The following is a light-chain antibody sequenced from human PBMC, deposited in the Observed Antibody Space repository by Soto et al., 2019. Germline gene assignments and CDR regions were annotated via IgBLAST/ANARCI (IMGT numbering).Light chain of an antibody. Sequence: TECRSFLTAYVRDRVTITCRASQDIGNDLGWYQQKPGKAPNLLIYAASSLRSGVPSRFSGSGSGTHFTLTINSLQAEDSATYVCQQANSFPITFGQGTRLEIK. V-gene: IGKV1-6*02. CDR3: QQANSFPIT. CDR2: AAS. CDR1: QDIGND. J-gene: IGKJ5*01.